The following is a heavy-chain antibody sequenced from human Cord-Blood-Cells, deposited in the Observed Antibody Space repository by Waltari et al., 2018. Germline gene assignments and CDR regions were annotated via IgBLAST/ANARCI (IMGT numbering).Heavy chain of an antibody. V-gene: IGHV4-34*01. Sequence: QVQLQQWGAGLLKPSETLSLTCAVYGGSFSGYYWSWIRQPPGKGLEWIGEINRSGSTNYNPALKSRVTISVDTSKNQFSLKLSSVTAADTAVYYCARGLGDILTGRSLDAFDIWGQGTMVTDSS. J-gene: IGHJ3*02. CDR2: INRSGST. CDR3: ARGLGDILTGRSLDAFDI. D-gene: IGHD3-9*01. CDR1: GGSFSGYY.